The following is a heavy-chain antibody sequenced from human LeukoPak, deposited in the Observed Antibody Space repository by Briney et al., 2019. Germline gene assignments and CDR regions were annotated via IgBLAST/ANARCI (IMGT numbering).Heavy chain of an antibody. CDR1: GYTFTSYG. CDR2: ISAYNGNT. D-gene: IGHD6-13*01. J-gene: IGHJ4*02. CDR3: ASLGRQQLVLGVYYFDY. V-gene: IGHV1-18*01. Sequence: ASVKVSCKASGYTFTSYGISWVRQAPGQGLEWMGWISAYNGNTNYAQKLQGRVTMTTDTSTSTAYMELRSLRSEDTAVYYCASLGRQQLVLGVYYFDYWGQGTLVTVSS.